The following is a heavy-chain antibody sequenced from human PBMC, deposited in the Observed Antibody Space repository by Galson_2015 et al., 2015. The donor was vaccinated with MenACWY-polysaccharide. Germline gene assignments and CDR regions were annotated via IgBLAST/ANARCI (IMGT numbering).Heavy chain of an antibody. CDR2: ISYDGSNK. CDR3: AKSHVVVVTAIQDTNAFDI. Sequence: SLRLSCAASGFTFSSYAMHWVRQAPGKGLEWVAVISYDGSNKYYADSVKGRFTISRDNSKNTLYLQMNSLRAEDTTVYYCAKSHVVVVTAIQDTNAFDIWGQGTMFTVSS. CDR1: GFTFSSYA. J-gene: IGHJ3*02. V-gene: IGHV3-30-3*01. D-gene: IGHD2-21*02.